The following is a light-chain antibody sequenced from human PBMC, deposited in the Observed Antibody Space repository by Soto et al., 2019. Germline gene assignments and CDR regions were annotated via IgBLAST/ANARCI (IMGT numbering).Light chain of an antibody. CDR3: QQENSYSEA. Sequence: DIKMTQSPSTLSGSVGDRVTITCRASQTISSWLAWYQQKPGKAPKLLIYKASTLKSGVPSRFSGSGSGTEVTLTISSLQPDDFETYYRQQENSYSEAVGHGAKVERK. CDR2: KAS. CDR1: QTISSW. V-gene: IGKV1-5*03. J-gene: IGKJ1*01.